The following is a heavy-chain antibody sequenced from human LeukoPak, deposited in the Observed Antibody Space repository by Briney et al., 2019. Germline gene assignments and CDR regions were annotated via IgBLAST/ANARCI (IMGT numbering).Heavy chain of an antibody. Sequence: GGSLRLSCTASGFTFKNYAMSWVRQAPGKGLEWVSALSSSGSSIYYADSVKGRFTISRDNSKNTLYLHLNSLGADDTALYYCAKESRNYAPSCFDYWGQGTLVTVSS. CDR2: LSSSGSSI. CDR3: AKESRNYAPSCFDY. CDR1: GFTFKNYA. D-gene: IGHD4-11*01. J-gene: IGHJ4*02. V-gene: IGHV3-23*01.